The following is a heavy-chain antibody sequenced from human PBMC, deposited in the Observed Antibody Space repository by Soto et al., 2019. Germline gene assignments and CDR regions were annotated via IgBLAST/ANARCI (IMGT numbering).Heavy chain of an antibody. CDR3: AREEYYYGSGSFFTG. J-gene: IGHJ4*02. CDR1: GGTFSSYT. V-gene: IGHV1-69*08. CDR2: IIPILGIA. D-gene: IGHD3-10*01. Sequence: QVQLVQSGAEVKKPGSSVKVSCKASGGTFSSYTISWVRQAPGQGLEWMGRIIPILGIANYAQKFQGRVTITADKSTSTAYMELSSLRSEDTAVSYCAREEYYYGSGSFFTGWGQGTLVTVSS.